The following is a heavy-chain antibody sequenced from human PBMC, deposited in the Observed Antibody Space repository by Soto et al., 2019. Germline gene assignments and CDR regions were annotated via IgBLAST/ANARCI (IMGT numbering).Heavy chain of an antibody. Sequence: SETLSLTCTVSGGSISSYYWSWIRQPPGKGLEWIGYIYYSGSTNYNPSLKSRVTISVDTSKNQFSLKLSSVTAADTAVYYCAREYIAAILDYWGQGTLVTVSS. D-gene: IGHD6-13*01. V-gene: IGHV4-59*01. CDR1: GGSISSYY. CDR2: IYYSGST. J-gene: IGHJ4*02. CDR3: AREYIAAILDY.